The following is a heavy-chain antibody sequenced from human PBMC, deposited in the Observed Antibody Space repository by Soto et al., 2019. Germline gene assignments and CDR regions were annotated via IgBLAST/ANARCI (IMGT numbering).Heavy chain of an antibody. Sequence: ASVKVSWKAAGYAFTSYAMHWVRQAPGQRLEWMGWINAGNGNTKYSQKFQGRVTITRDTSASTAYLKWNSLKASDTAIYYCARPEIPTRSSDYDYPFDHWGQGTLVTVSS. CDR3: ARPEIPTRSSDYDYPFDH. J-gene: IGHJ4*02. CDR1: GYAFTSYA. CDR2: INAGNGNT. D-gene: IGHD3-22*01. V-gene: IGHV1-3*01.